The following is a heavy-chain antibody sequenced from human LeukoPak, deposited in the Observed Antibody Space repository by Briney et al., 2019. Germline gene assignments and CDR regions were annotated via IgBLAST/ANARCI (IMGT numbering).Heavy chain of an antibody. CDR1: GYSFTSYW. D-gene: IGHD3-22*01. CDR3: ARHGPQYYYDSSRAFDI. V-gene: IGHV5-51*01. J-gene: IGHJ3*02. CDR2: IYPGDSDT. Sequence: GESLKISCKGSGYSFTSYWIGWVRQMPGKGLEWMGIIYPGDSDTRYSPSFQGQVTISADKSISTAYLQWSSLKASDTAMYYCARHGPQYYYDSSRAFDIWGQGTMVTVSS.